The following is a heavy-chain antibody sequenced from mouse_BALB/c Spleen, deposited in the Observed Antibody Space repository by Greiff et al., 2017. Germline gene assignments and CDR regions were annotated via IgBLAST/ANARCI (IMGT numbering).Heavy chain of an antibody. J-gene: IGHJ4*01. CDR2: IFPGDGST. D-gene: IGHD2-14*01. CDR1: GYTFTSYD. CDR3: AKPPRYDEDAMDY. V-gene: IGHV1S56*01. Sequence: QVHVKQSGAELVKPGASVKLSCKASGYTFTSYDINWVRQRPEQGLVWIGWIFPGDGSTKYNEKFKGKATLTTDKSSSTAYMQLSRLTSEDSAVYFCAKPPRYDEDAMDYWGQGTSVTVSS.